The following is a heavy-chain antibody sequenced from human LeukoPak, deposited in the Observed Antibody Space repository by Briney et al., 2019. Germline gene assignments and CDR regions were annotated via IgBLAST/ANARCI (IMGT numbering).Heavy chain of an antibody. CDR3: AKQGYYDPFDI. CDR2: ISGSCVTK. CDR1: GFTFSSQA. Sequence: PGGSLRLSCAASGFTFSSQAMNWVRQTPGKGLEWVSSISGSCVTKFYEDSVKGRFTISRDNSKKTLSLQMSSLRGEDPAVYYCAKQGYYDPFDIWGQGTVVTVSS. D-gene: IGHD3-10*01. V-gene: IGHV3-23*01. J-gene: IGHJ3*02.